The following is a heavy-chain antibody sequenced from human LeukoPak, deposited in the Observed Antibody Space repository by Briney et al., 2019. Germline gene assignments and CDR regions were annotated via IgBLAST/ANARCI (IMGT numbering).Heavy chain of an antibody. D-gene: IGHD6-19*01. CDR2: ISTSGSTI. Sequence: GGSLRLSCAASRFTFSDYYMSWIRQAPGKGPEWVSYISTSGSTIYYADSVKGRFTISRDNAKNSLYLQMNSLRAEDTAVYYCARDMVSEAGTRWGDYWGQGTLVTVSS. J-gene: IGHJ4*02. CDR3: ARDMVSEAGTRWGDY. V-gene: IGHV3-11*04. CDR1: RFTFSDYY.